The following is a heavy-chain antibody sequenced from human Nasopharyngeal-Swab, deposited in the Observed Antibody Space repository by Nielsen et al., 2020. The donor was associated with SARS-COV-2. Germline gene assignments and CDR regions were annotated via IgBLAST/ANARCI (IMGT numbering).Heavy chain of an antibody. CDR3: ARGGGSLAARPFDY. Sequence: GESLKISCVASGFTFSKYWMTWVRQAPGKGLEWVANIKQLGSEKYYVDSVKARFTISRDSSKNTLYLQMNSLRADDTAVYYCARGGGSLAARPFDYWGRGTLVTVSS. CDR2: IKQLGSEK. D-gene: IGHD6-6*01. V-gene: IGHV3-7*01. J-gene: IGHJ4*02. CDR1: GFTFSKYW.